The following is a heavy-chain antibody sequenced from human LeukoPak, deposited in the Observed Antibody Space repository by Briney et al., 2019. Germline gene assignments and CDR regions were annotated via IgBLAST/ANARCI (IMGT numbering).Heavy chain of an antibody. Sequence: GGSLRLSCAASGFTFSNAWMSWVRQAPGKGLEWVGRIKSKTDGGTTDYAAPVKGRFTISRDDSKNTLYLQMNSLKTEDTAVYYCTTEAVVRGVLLYYYYYYMDVWGKGTTVTISS. CDR3: TTEAVVRGVLLYYYYYYMDV. CDR1: GFTFSNAW. CDR2: IKSKTDGGTT. D-gene: IGHD3-10*01. J-gene: IGHJ6*03. V-gene: IGHV3-15*01.